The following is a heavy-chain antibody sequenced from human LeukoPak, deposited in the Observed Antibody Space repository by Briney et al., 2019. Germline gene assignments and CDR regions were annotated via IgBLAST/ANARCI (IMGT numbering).Heavy chain of an antibody. Sequence: PGGSLRLSCAASGFTFGSYDMHWVRQATGKGLEWVSAIGTAGDTYYPGSVKGRFTISRENAKNSLYLQMNSLRAGDTAVYYCASGVLVVVVVAATIGYWGQGTLVTVSS. V-gene: IGHV3-13*01. J-gene: IGHJ4*02. CDR1: GFTFGSYD. D-gene: IGHD2-15*01. CDR3: ASGVLVVVVVAATIGY. CDR2: IGTAGDT.